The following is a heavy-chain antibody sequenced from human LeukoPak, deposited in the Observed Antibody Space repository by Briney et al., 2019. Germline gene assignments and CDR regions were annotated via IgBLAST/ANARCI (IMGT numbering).Heavy chain of an antibody. Sequence: SSETLSLTCTVSGGSISNYYWSWIRQPPGKGLEWIGYIYYSGSTNYNPSLKSRVTMSVDTSKNQFSLKLSSVTAADTAVYYCAREQYSSGWYFDYWGQGTLVTVSS. CDR1: GGSISNYY. CDR2: IYYSGST. CDR3: AREQYSSGWYFDY. V-gene: IGHV4-59*12. D-gene: IGHD6-19*01. J-gene: IGHJ4*02.